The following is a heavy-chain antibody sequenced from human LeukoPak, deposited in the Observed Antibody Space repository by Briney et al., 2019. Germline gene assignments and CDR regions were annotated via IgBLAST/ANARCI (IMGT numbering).Heavy chain of an antibody. CDR2: ISSSGSTI. CDR1: GFTFSSYA. J-gene: IGHJ6*02. CDR3: ARCLNYYDSSGYYYDYYYGMDV. D-gene: IGHD3-22*01. Sequence: GGSLRLSCAASGFTFSSYAMSWVRQAPGKGLEWVSYISSSGSTIYYADSVKGRFTISRDNAKNSLYLQMSSLRAEDTAVYYCARCLNYYDSSGYYYDYYYGMDVWGQGTTVTVSS. V-gene: IGHV3-48*04.